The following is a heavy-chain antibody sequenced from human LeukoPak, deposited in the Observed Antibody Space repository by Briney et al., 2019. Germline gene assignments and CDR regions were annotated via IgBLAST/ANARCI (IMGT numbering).Heavy chain of an antibody. CDR1: GGSISSYY. CDR2: IYYSEST. Sequence: SETLSLTCTVSGGSISSYYWSWIRQPPGKGLEWIGYIYYSESTNYNPSLKSRVTISVDTSKNQFSLKLSSVTAADTAVYYCARYMIVHGMDVWGQGTTVTVSS. D-gene: IGHD3-22*01. J-gene: IGHJ6*02. V-gene: IGHV4-59*01. CDR3: ARYMIVHGMDV.